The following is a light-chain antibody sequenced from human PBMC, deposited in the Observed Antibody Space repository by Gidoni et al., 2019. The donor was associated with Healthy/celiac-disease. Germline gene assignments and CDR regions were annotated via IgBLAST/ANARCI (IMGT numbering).Light chain of an antibody. V-gene: IGKV1-33*01. CDR1: QDISNY. J-gene: IGKJ2*03. CDR3: QQYDNLPLYS. CDR2: DAS. Sequence: DIQMTQSPSSLSASVGDRVTITCQASQDISNYLNWYQQKPGKAPKLLIYDASNLETGVPSRFSGSGSGKDFTLTISSLQPEDIETYYCQQYDNLPLYSFGQGTKLEIK.